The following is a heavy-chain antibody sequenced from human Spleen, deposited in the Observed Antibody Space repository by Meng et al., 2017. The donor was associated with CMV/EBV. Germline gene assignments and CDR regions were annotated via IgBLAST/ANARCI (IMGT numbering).Heavy chain of an antibody. CDR2: IYSGGTT. Sequence: GGSLRLSCAASGFTVSTKYMSWVRQAPGRGLEWVSVIYSGGTTYYTDSVKGRFTISRDNSENTLYLQMNSLRVDDTAVYYCANSPARYDFLTGYYSEGFFDSWGQGTLVTVSS. CDR1: GFTVSTKY. CDR3: ANSPARYDFLTGYYSEGFFDS. J-gene: IGHJ4*02. V-gene: IGHV3-53*01. D-gene: IGHD3-9*01.